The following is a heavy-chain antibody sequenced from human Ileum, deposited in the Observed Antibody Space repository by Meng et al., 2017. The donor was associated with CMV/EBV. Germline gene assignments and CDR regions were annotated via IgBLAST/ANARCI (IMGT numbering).Heavy chain of an antibody. CDR2: IYSSVGA. D-gene: IGHD2-15*01. V-gene: IGHV4-4*07. CDR1: GCSISIYS. J-gene: IGHJ2*01. CDR3: ARGDPDGYCAGGSCYRYWYFDV. Sequence: HGRLRGAGPGPVKRSESLSLTCTVSGCSISIYSWGWIRQPAGKGLEWIGRIYSSVGANYSPSLKSRATMSVDMSKNEVSLKLSAVTAADTAVYYCARGDPDGYCAGGSCYRYWYFDVWGRGTLVTVSS.